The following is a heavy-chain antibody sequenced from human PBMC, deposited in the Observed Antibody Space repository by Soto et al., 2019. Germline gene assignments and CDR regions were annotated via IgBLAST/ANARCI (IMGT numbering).Heavy chain of an antibody. CDR1: GFTFSSYS. J-gene: IGHJ4*02. Sequence: EVQLVEAGGGLVKPGGSLRLSCAASGFTFSSYSMNWVRQAPGKGLEWVSSISSSSSYLYYADSVKGRFTISIDNAKNSLYLQMNRVSADDTAVYYCARDGGRSWFPVDYLCQGHLVTVSS. CDR2: ISSSSSYL. CDR3: ARDGGRSWFPVDY. D-gene: IGHD6-13*01. V-gene: IGHV3-21*01.